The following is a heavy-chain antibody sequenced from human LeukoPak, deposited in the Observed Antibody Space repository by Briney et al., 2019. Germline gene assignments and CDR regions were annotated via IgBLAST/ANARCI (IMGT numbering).Heavy chain of an antibody. V-gene: IGHV4-61*02. CDR3: ARAFYGGSPFDP. Sequence: SETLSLTCTVSGDSISSGDYYWSWIRQPAGKGLEWIGRIPSSGSTNYNPSLKSRVTISVDTSKNQFSLKLSSVTAADTAVYYCARAFYGGSPFDPWGQGTLVTVSS. CDR2: IPSSGST. J-gene: IGHJ5*02. D-gene: IGHD2-15*01. CDR1: GDSISSGDYY.